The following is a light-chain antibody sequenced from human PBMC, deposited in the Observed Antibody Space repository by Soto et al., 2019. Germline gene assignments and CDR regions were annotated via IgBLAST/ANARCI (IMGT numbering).Light chain of an antibody. CDR3: QQYGSSPKT. CDR2: GAS. CDR1: QSVSSSY. J-gene: IGKJ1*01. V-gene: IGKV3-20*01. Sequence: EIVLTQSPGTLSLSPGERAPLSCRASQSVSSSYLAWYQQKPGQAPRLLIYGASSRATGIPDRFSGSGSGTDLTLTISRLEPEDLAVYYGQQYGSSPKTFGQGTKVDIK.